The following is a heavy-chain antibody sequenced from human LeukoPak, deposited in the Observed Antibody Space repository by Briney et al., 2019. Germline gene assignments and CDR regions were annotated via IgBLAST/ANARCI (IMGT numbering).Heavy chain of an antibody. D-gene: IGHD1-20*01. CDR1: GFIFSSNW. J-gene: IGHJ4*02. V-gene: IGHV3-74*01. Sequence: GGSLRLSCAAPGFIFSSNWMYWVRQAPGKGLVWVSRINGDGASTSYADPVKGRFTISRDNAKNTLYLQMNSLRAEDTAVYYCARAYNWNDAGYWGQGTLVTVSS. CDR3: ARAYNWNDAGY. CDR2: INGDGAST.